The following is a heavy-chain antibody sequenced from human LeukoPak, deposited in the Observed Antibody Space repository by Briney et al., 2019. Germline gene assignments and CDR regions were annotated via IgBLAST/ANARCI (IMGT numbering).Heavy chain of an antibody. CDR2: ISGSGGST. CDR1: GFTFSSYD. J-gene: IGHJ5*02. D-gene: IGHD2-8*01. V-gene: IGHV3-23*01. Sequence: GGSLRLSCAASGFTFSSYDMSWVRQAPGKGLEGVSAISGSGGSTYYADSVTGRFTISRDNSKNTLYLQMNSLRAEDTAVYYCAKAPGVYAIIYWFDPWGQGTLVTVSS. CDR3: AKAPGVYAIIYWFDP.